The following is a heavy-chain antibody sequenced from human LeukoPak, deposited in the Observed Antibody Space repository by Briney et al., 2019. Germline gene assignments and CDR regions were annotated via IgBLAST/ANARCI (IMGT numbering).Heavy chain of an antibody. V-gene: IGHV1-18*01. CDR3: AWIPYCTTITCEFLDD. Sequence: GASVKVSCKASGYTFTSYAMHWVRQAPGQRLEWMGWISAYNGNTNYAQNVQGRVTMTTDTSTSTAYMELRSLRSDDTAVYYCAWIPYCTTITCEFLDDWGQGTLVTVSS. J-gene: IGHJ4*02. CDR1: GYTFTSYA. D-gene: IGHD2-8*01. CDR2: ISAYNGNT.